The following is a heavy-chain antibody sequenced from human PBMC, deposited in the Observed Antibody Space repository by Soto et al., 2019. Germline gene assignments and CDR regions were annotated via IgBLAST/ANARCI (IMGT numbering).Heavy chain of an antibody. J-gene: IGHJ5*02. CDR3: ARDRGLRYVDWLSHYNWFDP. CDR2: INAGNGNT. Sequence: QVQLVQSGAEVKKPGASVKVSCKASGYTFTSYAMHWVRQAPGQRLEWMGWINAGNGNTKYSQKFQGRVTITRDTSASTAYMELSSVRSEDTAVYYCARDRGLRYVDWLSHYNWFDPWGQGTLVTVSS. V-gene: IGHV1-3*01. D-gene: IGHD3-9*01. CDR1: GYTFTSYA.